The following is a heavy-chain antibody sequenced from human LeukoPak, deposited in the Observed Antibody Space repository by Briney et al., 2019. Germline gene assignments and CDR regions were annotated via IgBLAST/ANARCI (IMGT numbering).Heavy chain of an antibody. CDR3: ARGRGYCTGVSCDIDY. J-gene: IGHJ4*02. V-gene: IGHV3-48*04. Sequence: PGGFLRLSCAASGFTFNAYSMNWVRQAPGKGLEWVSNIVSRGDTTHYAASVKGRFTISRDNAKNSVFLHLNSLRGDDTAVYYCARGRGYCTGVSCDIDYWGQGTLVTVSS. CDR1: GFTFNAYS. D-gene: IGHD2-8*02. CDR2: IVSRGDTT.